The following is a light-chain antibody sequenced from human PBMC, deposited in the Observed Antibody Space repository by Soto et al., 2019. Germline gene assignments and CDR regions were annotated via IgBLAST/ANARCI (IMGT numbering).Light chain of an antibody. CDR1: SSDVGAYNY. J-gene: IGLJ2*01. CDR3: SSYAGSNNWL. V-gene: IGLV2-8*01. CDR2: EVS. Sequence: QSALTQPPSASGSPGQSVTISCTGTSSDVGAYNYVSWYQQHPGKAPKLMIYEVSKRPSGVPDRFSGSKSGNTASLTVSGLQAEDEVDYYCSSYAGSNNWLFGGGTKVTVL.